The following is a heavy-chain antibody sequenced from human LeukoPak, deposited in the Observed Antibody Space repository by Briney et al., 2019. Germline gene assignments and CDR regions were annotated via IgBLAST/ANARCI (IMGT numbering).Heavy chain of an antibody. CDR3: AREDYSSGWYPYYFDY. V-gene: IGHV6-1*01. Sequence: SQTLSLTCAISGDSVSSNSAAWNWIRQSPSRGLEWLGRTYYRSKWYNDYAVSVKSRITINPDTSKNQFSLQLNSVTPEDTAVYYCAREDYSSGWYPYYFDYWGQGTLVTVSS. J-gene: IGHJ4*02. CDR2: TYYRSKWYN. CDR1: GDSVSSNSAA. D-gene: IGHD6-19*01.